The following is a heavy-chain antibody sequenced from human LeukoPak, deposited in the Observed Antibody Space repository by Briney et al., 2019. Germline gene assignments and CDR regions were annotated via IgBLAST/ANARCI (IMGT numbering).Heavy chain of an antibody. J-gene: IGHJ2*01. V-gene: IGHV4-4*02. CDR1: GGSITNRNW. D-gene: IGHD2-15*01. CDR3: ARDSPAYCSGGNCYNWYFDL. Sequence: PSGTLSLTCAVSGGSITNRNWWNWVRQPPGKGLEWIGEISHSGSTNYNPSLKSRVTIDKSKNEFSLNLSSVTAADTAVYYCARDSPAYCSGGNCYNWYFDLWGRGTLVSVSS. CDR2: ISHSGST.